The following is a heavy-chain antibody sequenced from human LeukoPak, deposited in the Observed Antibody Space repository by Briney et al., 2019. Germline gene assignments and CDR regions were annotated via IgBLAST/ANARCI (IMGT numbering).Heavy chain of an antibody. D-gene: IGHD6-19*01. J-gene: IGHJ4*02. CDR1: GFTFNAYH. CDR3: ARDSYISGSDY. CDR2: ITNGGNSGYTI. Sequence: GGPLRLSCAASGFTFNAYHMSWIRQAPGKGLEWISSITNGGNSGYTIYYADSVKGRFTISRDNAKNSLYLQMNNLRPEDTAVYFCARDSYISGSDYWGQGTLDTVSS. V-gene: IGHV3-11*01.